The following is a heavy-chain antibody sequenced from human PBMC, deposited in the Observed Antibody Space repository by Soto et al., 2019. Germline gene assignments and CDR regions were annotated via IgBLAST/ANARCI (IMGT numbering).Heavy chain of an antibody. CDR3: ARVSGIVVVPTAKDPHYYYMDV. D-gene: IGHD2-2*01. CDR1: GGSISGGPYY. CDR2: IYYPGST. V-gene: IGHV4-31*03. Sequence: QVQLQESGPGLVKPSQTLSLTCTVSGGSISGGPYYWTWIRQHPGSGLEWSGYIYYPGSTYYNPSLKSRVIMSVDTSNNQLSLKLSSVTAADTAVYFCARVSGIVVVPTAKDPHYYYMDVWGKGTTVTVSS. J-gene: IGHJ6*03.